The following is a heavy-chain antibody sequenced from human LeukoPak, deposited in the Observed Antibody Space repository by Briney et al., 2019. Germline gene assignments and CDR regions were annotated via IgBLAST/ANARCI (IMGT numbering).Heavy chain of an antibody. Sequence: SETLSLTCAVYGGSFSGYYWSWIRQPPGKGLEWIGEINHSGSTNYNPSLKSRVTISVDTSKNQFSLKLSSVTAADTAVYYCARGSDILTGYYFDYWDQGTLVTVSS. V-gene: IGHV4-34*01. J-gene: IGHJ4*02. D-gene: IGHD3-9*01. CDR3: ARGSDILTGYYFDY. CDR1: GGSFSGYY. CDR2: INHSGST.